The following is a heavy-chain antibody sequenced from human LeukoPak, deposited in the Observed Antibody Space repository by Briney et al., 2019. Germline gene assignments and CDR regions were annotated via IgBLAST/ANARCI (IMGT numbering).Heavy chain of an antibody. Sequence: GGSLRLSCAASGFTFSLYTMNWVRQAPGKGLEWVSSITGSGQMFYSDSVKGRFIISRDNAETSLYLQMNSLRADDTAVYFCARGEWFYDSWGQGTLVTVSS. CDR3: ARGEWFYDS. D-gene: IGHD2-8*01. CDR1: GFTFSLYT. CDR2: ITGSGQM. V-gene: IGHV3-21*04. J-gene: IGHJ4*02.